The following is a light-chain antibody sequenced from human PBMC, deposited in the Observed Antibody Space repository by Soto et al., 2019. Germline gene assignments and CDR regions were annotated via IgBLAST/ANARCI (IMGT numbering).Light chain of an antibody. CDR1: SSDVGGHNY. J-gene: IGLJ1*01. CDR3: SSYTSSSTYV. Sequence: QSVLTQPASVSGSPGQSITISCTGTSSDVGGHNYVSWYQQHPGKAPKLMIYEVSSRPPGVSNRFSGSKSGNTASLTISGLQAEDEADYYCSSYTSSSTYVFGTGTKVTVL. V-gene: IGLV2-14*01. CDR2: EVS.